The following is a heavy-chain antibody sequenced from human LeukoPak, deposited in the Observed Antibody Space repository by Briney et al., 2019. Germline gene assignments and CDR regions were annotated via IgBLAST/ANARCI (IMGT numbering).Heavy chain of an antibody. CDR2: INPNSGGT. V-gene: IGHV1-2*06. CDR1: GYTFTGFY. CDR3: ARVPDLYGMDV. J-gene: IGHJ6*02. Sequence: GASVKVSCKASGYTFTGFYMHWVRQAPGQGLEWMGQINPNSGGTNYALKFQGRVTMTRDTSISTAYMELSRLRSDDTAVYYCARVPDLYGMDVWGQGTTVTASS.